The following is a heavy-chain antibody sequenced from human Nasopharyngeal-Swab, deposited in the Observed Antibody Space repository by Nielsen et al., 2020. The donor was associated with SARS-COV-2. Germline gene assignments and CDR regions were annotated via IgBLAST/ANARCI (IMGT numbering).Heavy chain of an antibody. CDR1: GFTFSSYS. Sequence: LKISCAASGFTFSSYSMNWVRQAPGKGLEWVSSISSSSSYIYYADSVKGRFTISRDNAKNSLYLQMNSLRAEDTAVYYCARGSYYYDSSGYYDYWGQGTLVTVSS. J-gene: IGHJ4*02. CDR2: ISSSSSYI. D-gene: IGHD3-22*01. V-gene: IGHV3-21*01. CDR3: ARGSYYYDSSGYYDY.